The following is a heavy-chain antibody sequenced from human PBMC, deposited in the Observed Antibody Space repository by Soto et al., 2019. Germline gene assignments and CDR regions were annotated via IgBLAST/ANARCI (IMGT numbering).Heavy chain of an antibody. V-gene: IGHV4-4*02. D-gene: IGHD2-21*02. CDR3: ARGGDWKFDF. J-gene: IGHJ4*02. Sequence: SETLSLTCDVSGDSISSDKWWSWVRQSPGRGLEWIGEIHHRGTTNCNPTLKSRVTISIENSKNQLSLEMTSLTAADTAIYYCARGGDWKFDFWGQGSLVTVSS. CDR1: GDSISSDKW. CDR2: IHHRGTT.